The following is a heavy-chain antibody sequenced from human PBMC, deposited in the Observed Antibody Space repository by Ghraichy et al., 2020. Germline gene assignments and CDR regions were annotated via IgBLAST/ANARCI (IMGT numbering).Heavy chain of an antibody. V-gene: IGHV3-21*01. D-gene: IGHD6-19*01. Sequence: LSLTCVASGLMFSPNTMNWVRQAPGKGLEWVSSISSSTRYIYYADSVKGRFTISRDNAQNSLYLQMNSLRAADTAVYYCSRGGGAGTPVLYHMDVWGLGTTVTVSS. CDR2: ISSSTRYI. CDR1: GLMFSPNT. J-gene: IGHJ6*02. CDR3: SRGGGAGTPVLYHMDV.